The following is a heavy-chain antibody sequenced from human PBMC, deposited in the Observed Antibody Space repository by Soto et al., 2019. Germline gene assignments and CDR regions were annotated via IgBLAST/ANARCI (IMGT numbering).Heavy chain of an antibody. CDR2: ISYDGSNK. D-gene: IGHD3-3*01. CDR1: GFTFSSYG. V-gene: IGHV3-30*18. J-gene: IGHJ6*02. CDR3: AKDKDFWSGYYFYYGMDV. Sequence: GGSLRLSCAASGFTFSSYGMHWVRQAPGKGLEWVAVISYDGSNKYYADSVKGRFTISRDNSKNTLYLQMNSLRAEDTAVYYCAKDKDFWSGYYFYYGMDVWGQGTTVTVSS.